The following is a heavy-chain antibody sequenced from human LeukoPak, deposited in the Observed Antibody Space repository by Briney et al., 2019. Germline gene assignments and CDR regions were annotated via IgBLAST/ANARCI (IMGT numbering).Heavy chain of an antibody. CDR1: GFTFRTYA. CDR3: VKRPWDSFANGGCYFDS. D-gene: IGHD2-8*01. V-gene: IGHV3-23*01. Sequence: PGGSLRLSCAASGFTFRTYAMAWVRQAPGKGLEWVSSINDYGGDTYYADSVKGRFAISRDNSKNTLYLQMNSLRAETTAAYYCVKRPWDSFANGGCYFDSGGQGALATVS. J-gene: IGHJ4*02. CDR2: INDYGGDT.